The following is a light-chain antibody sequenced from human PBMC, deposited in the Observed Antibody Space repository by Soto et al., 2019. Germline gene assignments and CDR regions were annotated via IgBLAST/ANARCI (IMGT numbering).Light chain of an antibody. CDR2: AAS. J-gene: IGKJ4*01. CDR3: QYSTLLT. V-gene: IGKV1-39*01. Sequence: DIQMTQSPSSLSASVGGRVTITCRASQSISRYLNWYQHKPGKAPKLLIYAASSLQTGVPSRFSGSGSGTDFTLTISSLQPEDFATYYCQYSTLLTFGGGTKVEIQ. CDR1: QSISRY.